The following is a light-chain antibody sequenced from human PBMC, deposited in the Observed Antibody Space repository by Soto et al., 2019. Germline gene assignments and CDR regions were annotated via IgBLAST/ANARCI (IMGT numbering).Light chain of an antibody. CDR1: SSDIGGYEY. J-gene: IGLJ1*01. CDR2: GVS. CDR3: RSYTRNPTLTV. Sequence: QSVLTQPASVSGSPGQSITISCTGSSSDIGGYEYVSWYQQHPGQAPKLLIFGVSDRPSGVSNRFSGSKSGNTASLTISGLQAEHEADYYCRSYTRNPTLTVFGSGTKLTVL. V-gene: IGLV2-14*01.